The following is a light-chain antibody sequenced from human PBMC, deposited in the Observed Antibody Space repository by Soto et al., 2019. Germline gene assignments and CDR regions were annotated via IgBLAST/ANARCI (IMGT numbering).Light chain of an antibody. CDR2: STT. Sequence: QAVVTQLPSLTVSPGGTVTITCASSTGPVTSGFYPHWLQQRPGQEPRTVIYSTTNNHSWTPARFSGSLLGGKAALTLSGVQPEEEADCYCLLYYGGSEVYGAGTKVTVL. J-gene: IGLJ1*01. CDR1: TGPVTSGFY. V-gene: IGLV7-43*01. CDR3: LLYYGGSEV.